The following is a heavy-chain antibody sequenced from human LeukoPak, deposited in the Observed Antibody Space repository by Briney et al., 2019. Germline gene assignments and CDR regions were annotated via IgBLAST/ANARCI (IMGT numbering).Heavy chain of an antibody. V-gene: IGHV5-51*01. D-gene: IGHD4-23*01. J-gene: IGHJ4*02. Sequence: GEPLKICCKACGYSFTSSWNRWVRQLPGEGLEWMGISYPGDSDTKYNPSFHGQVTNSADKSINPTYLQWSSLKASDTAMYYCARRSYGGKDFDYWGQGTLVTVSS. CDR3: ARRSYGGKDFDY. CDR1: GYSFTSSW. CDR2: SYPGDSDT.